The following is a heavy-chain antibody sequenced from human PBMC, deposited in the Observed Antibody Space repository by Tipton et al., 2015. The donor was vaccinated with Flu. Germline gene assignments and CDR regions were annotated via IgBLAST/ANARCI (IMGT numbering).Heavy chain of an antibody. V-gene: IGHV3-9*01. CDR2: ISWNSGSI. J-gene: IGHJ6*02. CDR1: GFTFDDYA. CDR3: AKDYCSGGSCYGYYYYGMDV. Sequence: QLVQSGGGLVKPGGSLRLSCAASGFTFDDYAMHWVRQAPGKGLEWVSGISWNSGSIGYADSVKGRFTISRDNAKNSLYLQMNSLRAEDTALYYCAKDYCSGGSCYGYYYYGMDVWGQGTTVTVSS. D-gene: IGHD2-15*01.